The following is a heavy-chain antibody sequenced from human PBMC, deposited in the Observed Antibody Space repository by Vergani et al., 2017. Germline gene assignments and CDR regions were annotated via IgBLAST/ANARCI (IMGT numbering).Heavy chain of an antibody. J-gene: IGHJ3*02. CDR3: ARGYHYDNSGYRNVLDI. D-gene: IGHD3-22*01. CDR1: GYIFTGYN. V-gene: IGHV1-2*02. Sequence: QVQQVQSWAEVKKPGASVKVSCKASGYIFTGYNMHWVRQAPGQGLEWMGWINPNSGDTKYAQKFQGRVTMTRDTSINTAYMELSRLRSDDTAVYYCARGYHYDNSGYRNVLDIWGQGTMVTVSS. CDR2: INPNSGDT.